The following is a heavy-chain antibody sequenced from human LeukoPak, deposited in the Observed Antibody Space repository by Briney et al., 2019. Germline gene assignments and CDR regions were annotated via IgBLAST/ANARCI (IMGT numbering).Heavy chain of an antibody. D-gene: IGHD3-10*01. V-gene: IGHV3-33*01. CDR3: ARDRRRYYGSGSYWADY. Sequence: GGSLRLSCAASGFTFSSYGMHWVRQAPGKGLEWVAVIWYDGSNKYYADSVKGRFTISRDNSKNTLYLQMNSLRAEDTAVYYRARDRRRYYGSGSYWADYWGQGTLVTVSS. CDR2: IWYDGSNK. J-gene: IGHJ4*02. CDR1: GFTFSSYG.